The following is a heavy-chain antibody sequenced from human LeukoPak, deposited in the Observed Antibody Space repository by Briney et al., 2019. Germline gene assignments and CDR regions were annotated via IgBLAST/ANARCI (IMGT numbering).Heavy chain of an antibody. V-gene: IGHV3-48*01. CDR3: ATVLGIAVAHY. CDR2: ISSSSSTI. D-gene: IGHD6-19*01. J-gene: IGHJ4*02. CDR1: GFTFSSYS. Sequence: GGSLRLSCAASGFTFSSYSVNWVRQAPGKGLEWVSYISSSSSTIYYADSVKGRFTISRDNAKNSLYLQMNSLRAEDTAVYYCATVLGIAVAHYWGQGTLVTVSS.